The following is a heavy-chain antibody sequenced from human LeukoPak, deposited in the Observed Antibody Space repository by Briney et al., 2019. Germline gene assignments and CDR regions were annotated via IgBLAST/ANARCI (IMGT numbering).Heavy chain of an antibody. Sequence: SVKVSCKASGGTVSSYAISWVRQAPGQGLEWMGGIIPIFGTANYAQKFQGRVTITADESTSTAYMELSSLRSEDTAVYYCARDSVDTAMVTPYNWFDPWGQGTLVTVSS. V-gene: IGHV1-69*13. CDR1: GGTVSSYA. J-gene: IGHJ5*02. D-gene: IGHD5-18*01. CDR3: ARDSVDTAMVTPYNWFDP. CDR2: IIPIFGTA.